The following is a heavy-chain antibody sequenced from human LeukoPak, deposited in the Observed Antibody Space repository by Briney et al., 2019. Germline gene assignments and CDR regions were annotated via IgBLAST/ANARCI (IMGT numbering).Heavy chain of an antibody. J-gene: IGHJ4*02. CDR3: ARFDVFGYYFDF. CDR2: ISGSGRTI. V-gene: IGHV3-48*03. D-gene: IGHD3-3*01. CDR1: GFTFSSCE. Sequence: QPGGSLRLSCAASGFTFSSCEMNWVRQAPGKGLEWVSHISGSGRTIYYADSVKGRFTISRDNAKQSLYLQLNSLRAEDTAVYYRARFDVFGYYFDFWGQGTLVTVSS.